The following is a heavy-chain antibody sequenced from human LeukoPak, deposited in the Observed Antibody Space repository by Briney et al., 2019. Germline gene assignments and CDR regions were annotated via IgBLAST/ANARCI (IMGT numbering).Heavy chain of an antibody. V-gene: IGHV3-30-3*01. CDR3: ARDGPSEGEPHPLYYFDY. J-gene: IGHJ4*02. CDR1: GFTFSSYA. Sequence: GGSLRLSCAASGFTFSSYAMHWVRQAPGKGLEWVAVISYDGSNKYYADSVKGRFTISRDNSKNTLYLQMNSLRAEDTAVYYCARDGPSEGEPHPLYYFDYWGQGTLVTVSS. CDR2: ISYDGSNK. D-gene: IGHD3-16*01.